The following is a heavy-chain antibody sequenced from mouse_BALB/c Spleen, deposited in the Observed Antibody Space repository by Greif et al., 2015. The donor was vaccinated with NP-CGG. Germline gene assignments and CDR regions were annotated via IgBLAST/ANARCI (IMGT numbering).Heavy chain of an antibody. CDR1: GFAFRSYD. J-gene: IGHJ2*01. V-gene: IGHV5-12-1*01. D-gene: IGHD1-1*01. CDR3: ARHYYGSSYSY. Sequence: EVQGVESGGGLVKPGGSLKLSCAASGFAFRSYDMSWVRQTPEKRLEWVAYISGGGGSTYYPDTVKGRFTISRDNAKNTLYLQMSSLKSEDTAMYYCARHYYGSSYSYWGQGTTLTVSS. CDR2: ISGGGGST.